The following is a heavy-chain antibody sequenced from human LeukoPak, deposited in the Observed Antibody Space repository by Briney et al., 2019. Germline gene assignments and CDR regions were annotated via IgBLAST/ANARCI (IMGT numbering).Heavy chain of an antibody. D-gene: IGHD2-15*01. CDR2: IYYSGST. V-gene: IGHV4-59*08. J-gene: IGHJ3*02. Sequence: SETLSLTCTVSGGSISSYYWSWIRQPPGKGLEWIGYIYYSGSTNYNPSLRSRVTISVDTSKNQFSLKLSSVTAADTAVYYCARLSGGSWRNAFDIWGQGTMVTVSS. CDR1: GGSISSYY. CDR3: ARLSGGSWRNAFDI.